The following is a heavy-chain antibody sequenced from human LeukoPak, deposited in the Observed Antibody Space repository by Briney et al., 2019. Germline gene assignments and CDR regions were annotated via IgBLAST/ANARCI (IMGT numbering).Heavy chain of an antibody. V-gene: IGHV4-61*02. CDR1: GGSVSSGHYS. CDR2: IHTSGST. J-gene: IGHJ4*02. D-gene: IGHD3-22*01. CDR3: ARQYYYDSSGYYYPDYYFDY. Sequence: SETLSLTCTVSGGSVSSGHYSWTWMRQPAGKGLEWIGRIHTSGSTNYNPSLKSRVTMSVDTSKNQFSLKLSSVTAADTAVYYCARQYYYDSSGYYYPDYYFDYWGQGTLVTVSS.